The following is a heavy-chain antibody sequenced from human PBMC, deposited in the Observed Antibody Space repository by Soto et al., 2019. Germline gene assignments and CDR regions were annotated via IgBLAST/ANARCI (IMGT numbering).Heavy chain of an antibody. CDR1: GFTFSSYA. V-gene: IGHV3-30-3*01. CDR2: ISYDGSNK. D-gene: IGHD3-10*01. Sequence: QVQLVESGGGVVQPGRSLRLSCAASGFTFSSYAMHWVRQAPGKGLEWVAVISYDGSNKNYADSVKGRFTISRDNSKNTLYLQMNSLRAEDTAVYYCAEGIRFNPWGQGTRVTVSS. J-gene: IGHJ5*02. CDR3: AEGIRFNP.